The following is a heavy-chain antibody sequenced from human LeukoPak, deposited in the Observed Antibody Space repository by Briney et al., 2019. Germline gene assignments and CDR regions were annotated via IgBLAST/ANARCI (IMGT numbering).Heavy chain of an antibody. CDR3: AKTGYSSSWIDY. J-gene: IGHJ4*02. V-gene: IGHV5-51*01. D-gene: IGHD6-13*01. CDR1: AYNFDVYW. CDR2: IYPGDSYT. Sequence: GESLQIFCWTSAYNFDVYWVGCLRQMPAKDLEWLVIIYPGDSYTRYSPSFQGHVTISADKSISTAYQQWSSLKASDTAMYYCAKTGYSSSWIDYWGQGTLVTVSS.